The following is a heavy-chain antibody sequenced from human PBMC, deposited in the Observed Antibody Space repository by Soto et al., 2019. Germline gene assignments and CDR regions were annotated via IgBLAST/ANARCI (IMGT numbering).Heavy chain of an antibody. CDR1: GGTFSGYY. Sequence: SETLSLTCAVYGGTFSGYYWSWIRQPPGKGLEWIGEINHSGSTNYNPSLKSRVTISVDTSKNQFSLKLSSVTAADTAVYYCARGRLVGATVTTIDFDYWGQGTLVTVSS. V-gene: IGHV4-34*01. CDR3: ARGRLVGATVTTIDFDY. D-gene: IGHD1-26*01. CDR2: INHSGST. J-gene: IGHJ4*02.